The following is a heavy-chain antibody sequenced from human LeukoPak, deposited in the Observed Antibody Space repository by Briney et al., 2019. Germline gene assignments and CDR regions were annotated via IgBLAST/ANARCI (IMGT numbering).Heavy chain of an antibody. CDR3: ASPRGGYRYTLDY. V-gene: IGHV4-4*09. J-gene: IGHJ4*02. Sequence: PSETLPLTCAVSAASISNYYWSWIRQAPGKGLEWIGYISTSGSTNYNPSLKSRVSISLDTSKNRFSLNLNFVTAADTAVYYCASPRGGYRYTLDYWGQGALVTVSS. CDR2: ISTSGST. CDR1: AASISNYY. D-gene: IGHD3-16*02.